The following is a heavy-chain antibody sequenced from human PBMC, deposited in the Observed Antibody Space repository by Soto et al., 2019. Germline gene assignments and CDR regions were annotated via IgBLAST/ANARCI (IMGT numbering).Heavy chain of an antibody. CDR3: TTDHPYNYDSSCYDH. V-gene: IGHV3-15*07. D-gene: IGHD3-22*01. Sequence: EVQLVESGGDLVKPGGSLRLSCAGSGFIFSNAWLNWVRQAPGKGLEWVGHVKSKTDGGTTDYTAPVKGRYTISRDDSKNMVFLQMNSLKVEDTAMYYCTTDHPYNYDSSCYDHWGQGTLVTVSS. J-gene: IGHJ4*02. CDR2: VKSKTDGGTT. CDR1: GFIFSNAW.